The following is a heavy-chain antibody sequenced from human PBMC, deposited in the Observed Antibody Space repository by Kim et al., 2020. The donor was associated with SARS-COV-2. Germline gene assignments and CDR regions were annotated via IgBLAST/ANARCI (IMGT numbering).Heavy chain of an antibody. CDR3: ARHGYSGSRGYQLLIYGMDV. Sequence: GESLKISCKGSGYSFTNYWIGWVRQMPGKGLEWMGIIYPGDSDTRYSPSFQGQVTISADKSISTAYLQWSSLKASDTAMYYCARHGYSGSRGYQLLIYGMDVWGQGTTVTVSS. J-gene: IGHJ6*02. V-gene: IGHV5-51*01. D-gene: IGHD2-2*01. CDR1: GYSFTNYW. CDR2: IYPGDSDT.